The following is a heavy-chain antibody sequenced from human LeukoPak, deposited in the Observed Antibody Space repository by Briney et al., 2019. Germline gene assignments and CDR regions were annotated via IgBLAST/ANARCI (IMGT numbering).Heavy chain of an antibody. CDR2: IRYDGSNK. D-gene: IGHD5-18*01. CDR3: AKAWIQLWLLAY. J-gene: IGHJ4*02. V-gene: IGHV3-30*02. Sequence: PGGSLRLSCAASGFTFSSYGMHWVRQAPGKGLEWVAFIRYDGSNKYYADSVKGRFTISRDNSKNSLYLQKNSLRAEDRAVYYCAKAWIQLWLLAYWGQGTLVTVSS. CDR1: GFTFSSYG.